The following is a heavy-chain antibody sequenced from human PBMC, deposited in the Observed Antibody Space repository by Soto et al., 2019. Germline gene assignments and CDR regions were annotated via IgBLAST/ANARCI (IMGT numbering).Heavy chain of an antibody. V-gene: IGHV3-48*03. CDR2: ISSSGSTI. CDR1: GFTFSSYE. D-gene: IGHD5-12*01. Sequence: GSLRLSCAASGFTFSSYEMSWVRQAPGKGLEWVSYISSSGSTIYYADSVKGRFTISRDNAKNSLYLQMNSLRAEDTAVYYCARGWRSRKWLRRYYYYGMDVWGQGTTVTVSS. J-gene: IGHJ6*02. CDR3: ARGWRSRKWLRRYYYYGMDV.